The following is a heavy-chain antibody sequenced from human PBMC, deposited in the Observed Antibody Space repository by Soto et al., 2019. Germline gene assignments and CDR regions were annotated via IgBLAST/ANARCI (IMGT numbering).Heavy chain of an antibody. CDR1: GFTFTSSA. J-gene: IGHJ4*02. V-gene: IGHV1-58*02. Sequence: QMQLVQSGPEVKKPGTSVKVSCKASGFTFTSSAMQWVRQARGQRREWIGWIVGGSGNTNYPQKFQERVTITSDMSTSTAYIELSSVRSEDTAVYYCAADWGGGQWRVRGGYWGQGTLVTVSS. CDR3: AADWGGGQWRVRGGY. CDR2: IVGGSGNT. D-gene: IGHD6-19*01.